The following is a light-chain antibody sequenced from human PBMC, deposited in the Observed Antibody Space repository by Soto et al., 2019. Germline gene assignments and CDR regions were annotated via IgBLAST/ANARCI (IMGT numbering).Light chain of an antibody. CDR3: LLAYSGDREV. CDR1: TGAVTSGHY. J-gene: IGLJ3*02. V-gene: IGLV7-46*01. CDR2: NTN. Sequence: QAVVTQEPSLTVSPGGTVTLTCGSSTGAVTSGHYPYWFQQKPGQAPRTLIFNTNNKHSWTPARFSGSLLGGKAALTLSGAQPVDEAGYYCLLAYSGDREVFGGGTKLTVL.